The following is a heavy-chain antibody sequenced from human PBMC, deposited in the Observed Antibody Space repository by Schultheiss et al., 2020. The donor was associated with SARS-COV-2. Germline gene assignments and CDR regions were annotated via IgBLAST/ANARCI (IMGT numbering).Heavy chain of an antibody. CDR1: GFTFSSYS. D-gene: IGHD3-10*01. J-gene: IGHJ4*02. CDR2: IKSKTDGGTT. V-gene: IGHV3-15*01. CDR3: TIVCGSGRCFDY. Sequence: GGSLRLSCAASGFTFSSYSMNWVRQAPGKGLEWVGRIKSKTDGGTTDYAAPVKGRFTISRDDSKNTLYLQMNSLKTEDTAVYYCTIVCGSGRCFDYWGQGTLVTVSS.